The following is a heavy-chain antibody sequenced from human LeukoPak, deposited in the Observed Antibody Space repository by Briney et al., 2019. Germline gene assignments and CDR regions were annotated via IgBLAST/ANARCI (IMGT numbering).Heavy chain of an antibody. D-gene: IGHD3-3*01. CDR2: IYPGDSDT. Sequence: GESLKISCKGSGYSFTSYWSGWVRQMPGKGLEWMGIIYPGDSDTRYSPSFQGQVTISADKSISTAYLQWSSLKASDTAMYYCARGHDDDFWSGYLYYFDYWGQGTLVTVSS. J-gene: IGHJ4*02. V-gene: IGHV5-51*01. CDR1: GYSFTSYW. CDR3: ARGHDDDFWSGYLYYFDY.